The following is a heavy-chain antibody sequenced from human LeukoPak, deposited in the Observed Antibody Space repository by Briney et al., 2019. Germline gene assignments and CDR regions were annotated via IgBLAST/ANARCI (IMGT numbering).Heavy chain of an antibody. D-gene: IGHD4-17*01. V-gene: IGHV3-74*01. Sequence: PGGSLRLSCAASGFTFSSYWMHWVRQAPGKGLVWVSRINGDGSSTSYADSVKGRFTISRDNAKNTLYLQMNSLRAEDTAVYYCVVGDYWGAFDIWGQGTMVTVSS. J-gene: IGHJ3*02. CDR3: VVGDYWGAFDI. CDR2: INGDGSST. CDR1: GFTFSSYW.